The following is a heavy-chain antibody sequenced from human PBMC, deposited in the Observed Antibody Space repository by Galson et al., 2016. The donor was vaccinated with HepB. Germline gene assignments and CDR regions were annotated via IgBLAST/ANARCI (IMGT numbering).Heavy chain of an antibody. D-gene: IGHD6-19*01. J-gene: IGHJ6*04. CDR1: GFTFSSYG. V-gene: IGHV3-33*01. Sequence: SLRLSCAASGFTFSSYGMHWVRQAPGKGLEWVAVIWYDGSNKYYADSVRGRFPISRDNSKNTLYLQMNSRRAEDTEVYYCARAGQWLTGGMDVWGKGTTVTVSS. CDR2: IWYDGSNK. CDR3: ARAGQWLTGGMDV.